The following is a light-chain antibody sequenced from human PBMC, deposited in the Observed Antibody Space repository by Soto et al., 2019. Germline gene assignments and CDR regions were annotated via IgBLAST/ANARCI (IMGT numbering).Light chain of an antibody. Sequence: DIQMTQSPSTLSASVGDRVTITCRASQSINTWLAWYQLKPGRAPKLLIYKASTLESGVSSSFSGSGSGTEYTLIIISLQPDDCATYSCQLYQTYSQFGQGTRVEIK. CDR3: QLYQTYSQ. J-gene: IGKJ1*01. CDR2: KAS. V-gene: IGKV1-5*03. CDR1: QSINTW.